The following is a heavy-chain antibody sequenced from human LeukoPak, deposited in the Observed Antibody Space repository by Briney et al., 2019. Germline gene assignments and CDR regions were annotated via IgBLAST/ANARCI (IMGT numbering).Heavy chain of an antibody. V-gene: IGHV3-48*04. CDR2: ISTSSSST. Sequence: GGSLRLSCAASGFTFSSYAMHWVRQAPGKGLVWVAYISTSSSSTDSADSVRGRFTISRDNAKNTLFLQMDSLRAEDTAVYYCARGGRIAAAAYWGQGTLVTVSS. CDR3: ARGGRIAAAAY. D-gene: IGHD6-13*01. CDR1: GFTFSSYA. J-gene: IGHJ4*02.